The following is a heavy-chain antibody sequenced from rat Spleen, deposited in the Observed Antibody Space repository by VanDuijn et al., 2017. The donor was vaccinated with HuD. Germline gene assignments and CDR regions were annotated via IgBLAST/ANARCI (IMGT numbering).Heavy chain of an antibody. Sequence: EVQLVESDGGLVQPGRSLKLSCAASGFTFSDYYMTWVRQAPPKGLEWVATISYDGSSYYYRDSVKGRFTVSRDNAKSTLYLQMDSLRSEDTATYYCARAMYTTDYYFAKGYYVMDAWGQGASVTVSS. D-gene: IGHD1-6*01. CDR2: ISYDGSSY. V-gene: IGHV5-29*01. J-gene: IGHJ4*01. CDR3: ARAMYTTDYYFAKGYYVMDA. CDR1: GFTFSDYY.